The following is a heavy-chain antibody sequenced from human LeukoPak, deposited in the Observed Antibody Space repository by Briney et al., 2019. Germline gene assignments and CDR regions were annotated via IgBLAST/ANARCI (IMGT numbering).Heavy chain of an antibody. J-gene: IGHJ4*02. CDR1: GGTFSSYA. D-gene: IGHD2-15*01. V-gene: IGHV1-69*05. Sequence: SVKVSCKASGGTFSSYAISWVRQAPGQGLEWMGGIIPIFGTANYAQKFQGRVTITTDESTSTAYMELSSLRSEDTAVYYCARGYCSGGSCYSFDYWGQGTLVPVSS. CDR3: ARGYCSGGSCYSFDY. CDR2: IIPIFGTA.